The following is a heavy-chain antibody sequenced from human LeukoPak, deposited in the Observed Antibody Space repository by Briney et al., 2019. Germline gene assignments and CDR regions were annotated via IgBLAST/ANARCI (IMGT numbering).Heavy chain of an antibody. V-gene: IGHV1-18*01. J-gene: IGHJ5*02. CDR3: ARDRLNWFDP. Sequence: GASVKVSCKGSGYTFTSYGISGVRQPPGQGLEGMGWISAYNGNPKYAQKLQGRVNMTTDTSTSTAHRERRRLRSDDTAVYYCARDRLNWFDPWGQGTLVTVSS. CDR2: ISAYNGNP. CDR1: GYTFTSYG. D-gene: IGHD3-16*01.